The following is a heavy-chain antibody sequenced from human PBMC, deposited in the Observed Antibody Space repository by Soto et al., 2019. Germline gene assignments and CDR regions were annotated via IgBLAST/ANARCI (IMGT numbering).Heavy chain of an antibody. CDR1: GFSLSNARMG. D-gene: IGHD6-13*01. CDR2: IFSNDEK. Sequence: GSGPTLVNPTETLTLTCTVSGFSLSNARMGVSWIRHPPGKALEWLAHIFSNDEKSYSTSLKSRLTISKDTSKSQVVLTMTNMDPVDTATYYCARIPHSSSWFYYFDYWGQGTLVTVSS. J-gene: IGHJ4*02. V-gene: IGHV2-26*01. CDR3: ARIPHSSSWFYYFDY.